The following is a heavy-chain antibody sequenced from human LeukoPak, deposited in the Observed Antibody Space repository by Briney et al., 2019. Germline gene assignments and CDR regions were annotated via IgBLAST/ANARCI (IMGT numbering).Heavy chain of an antibody. V-gene: IGHV3-30-3*01. Sequence: GGSLILSCAASGFTFSSYAMHWVRQAPGKGLEWVAVISYDGSNKYYADSVKGRFTISRDNSKNTLYLQMNSLRAEDTAVYYCARTPGIAAAGKGPSLLYYFDYWGQGTLVTVSS. CDR2: ISYDGSNK. CDR3: ARTPGIAAAGKGPSLLYYFDY. D-gene: IGHD6-13*01. J-gene: IGHJ4*02. CDR1: GFTFSSYA.